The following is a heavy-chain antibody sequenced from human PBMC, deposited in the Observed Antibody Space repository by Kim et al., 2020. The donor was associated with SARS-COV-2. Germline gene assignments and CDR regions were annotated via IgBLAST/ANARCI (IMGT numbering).Heavy chain of an antibody. J-gene: IGHJ4*02. CDR2: INPNSGGT. CDR3: ARDRGSSWYSPGGSFFDY. Sequence: ASVKVSCKASGYTFTGYYMHWVRQAPGQGLEWMGWINPNSGGTNYAQKFQGWVTMTRDTSISTAYMELSRLRSDDTAVYYCARDRGSSWYSPGGSFFDYWGQGTLVTVSS. V-gene: IGHV1-2*04. D-gene: IGHD6-13*01. CDR1: GYTFTGYY.